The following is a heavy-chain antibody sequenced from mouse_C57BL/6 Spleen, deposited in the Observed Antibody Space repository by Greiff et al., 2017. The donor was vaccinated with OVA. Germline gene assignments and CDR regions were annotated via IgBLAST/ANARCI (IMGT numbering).Heavy chain of an antibody. CDR2: IDPETGGT. Sequence: QVQLQQSGAELVRPGASVTLSCKASGYTFTDYEMHWVKQTPVHGLEWIGAIDPETGGTAYNQKFKGKAILTADKSSSTAYMALRSLTSEDSAVYYCTRTVPVYAMDYWGQETSATVPS. J-gene: IGHJ4*01. CDR3: TRTVPVYAMDY. V-gene: IGHV1-15*01. CDR1: GYTFTDYE.